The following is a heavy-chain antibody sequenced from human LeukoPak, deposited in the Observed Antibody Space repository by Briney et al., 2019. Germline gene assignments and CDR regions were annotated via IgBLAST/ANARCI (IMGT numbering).Heavy chain of an antibody. D-gene: IGHD6-25*01. J-gene: IGHJ3*02. V-gene: IGHV4-4*07. Sequence: PSETLSLTCTVSGGSISSYYWSWIRQPAGKGLEWIGRIYTSGSTNYNPSLKSRVTMSVDTSKNQFSLKLSSVTAADTAVYYCAREERLPLSSYPRWPASDIWGQGTMVTVSS. CDR1: GGSISSYY. CDR3: AREERLPLSSYPRWPASDI. CDR2: IYTSGST.